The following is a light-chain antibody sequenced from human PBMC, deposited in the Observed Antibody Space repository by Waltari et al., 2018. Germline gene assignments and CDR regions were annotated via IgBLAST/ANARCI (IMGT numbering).Light chain of an antibody. Sequence: DIQMTQSPSMLSASVGDRVTITCRASQTIRGWLAWYQFKPGLAPKLLIYDASKLGGGVPSRFSGSGVGTNFTLTLSSLQPDDFATYYCQQYSSFSTFGLGTKV. CDR2: DAS. CDR1: QTIRGW. V-gene: IGKV1-5*01. CDR3: QQYSSFST. J-gene: IGKJ1*01.